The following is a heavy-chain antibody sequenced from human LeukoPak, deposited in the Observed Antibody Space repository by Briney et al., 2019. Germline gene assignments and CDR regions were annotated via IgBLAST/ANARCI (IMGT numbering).Heavy chain of an antibody. D-gene: IGHD6-6*01. CDR2: IKQDGSEK. CDR3: ARGHGSSRGWY. J-gene: IGHJ4*02. Sequence: PGGSLRLSCAASGFTFGSYWMSWVRQAPGKGLEWVANIKQDGSEKYYVDSVKGRFTISRDNAKNSLYLQMNSLRAEDTAVYYCARGHGSSRGWYWGQGTLVTVSS. V-gene: IGHV3-7*01. CDR1: GFTFGSYW.